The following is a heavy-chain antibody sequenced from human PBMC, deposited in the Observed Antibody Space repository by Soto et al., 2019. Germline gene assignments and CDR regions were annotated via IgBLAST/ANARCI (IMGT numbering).Heavy chain of an antibody. V-gene: IGHV2-5*02. J-gene: IGHJ4*02. CDR3: AHRRRGYSYGYYFDY. Sequence: QITLKESGHTLVKPTQTLTLTCTFSGFSLSTSGVNVGWIRQPPGKALEWLALIYWDDAKRYSPSLKNRLTITKDTSKNQVVLTMTNIDPVDTATYYCAHRRRGYSYGYYFDYWGQGTLVTVSS. D-gene: IGHD5-18*01. CDR1: GFSLSTSGVN. CDR2: IYWDDAK.